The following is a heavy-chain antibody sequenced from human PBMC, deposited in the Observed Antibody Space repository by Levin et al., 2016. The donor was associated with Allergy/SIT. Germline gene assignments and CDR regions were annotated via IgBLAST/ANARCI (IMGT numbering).Heavy chain of an antibody. Sequence: GGSLRLSCAASGFTFSSYGMHWVRQAPGKGLEWVAVIWYDGSNKYYADSVKGRFTISRDNSKNTLYLQMNSLRAEDTAVYYCARDQYQLPSNWFDPWGQGTLVTVSS. J-gene: IGHJ5*02. CDR1: GFTFSSYG. V-gene: IGHV3-33*01. CDR2: IWYDGSNK. CDR3: ARDQYQLPSNWFDP. D-gene: IGHD2-2*01.